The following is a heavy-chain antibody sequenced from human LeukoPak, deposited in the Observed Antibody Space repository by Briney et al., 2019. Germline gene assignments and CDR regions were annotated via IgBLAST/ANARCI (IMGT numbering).Heavy chain of an antibody. CDR1: GGSISSGGYY. V-gene: IGHV4-31*03. J-gene: IGHJ4*02. Sequence: SQTLSLTCTVSGGSISSGGYYWSWIRQHPGKGLEWIGYIYYSGSTYYNPSLKSRVTISVDTSKNQFSLKLSSVTAADTAVYYCARGEDCTYQFDYWGQGTLVTVSS. CDR2: IYYSGST. D-gene: IGHD2-2*01. CDR3: ARGEDCTYQFDY.